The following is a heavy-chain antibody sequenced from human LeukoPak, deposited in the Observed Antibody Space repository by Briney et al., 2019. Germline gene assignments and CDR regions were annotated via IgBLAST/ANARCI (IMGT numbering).Heavy chain of an antibody. Sequence: SETLSLTCAVYGGSFSGYYWSWIRQPPGKGLEWIGEINHSGSTNYNPSLKSRVTISVDTSKNQFSLKVSSVTAADTAVYYCARDGYNSFDYWGQGTLVTVSS. CDR2: INHSGST. V-gene: IGHV4-34*01. D-gene: IGHD5-24*01. CDR1: GGSFSGYY. J-gene: IGHJ4*02. CDR3: ARDGYNSFDY.